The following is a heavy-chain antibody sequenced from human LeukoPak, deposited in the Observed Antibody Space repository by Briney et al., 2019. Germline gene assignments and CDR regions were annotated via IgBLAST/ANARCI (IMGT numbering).Heavy chain of an antibody. CDR2: ISGSGGST. Sequence: GGSLRLSCAASGFTFSSYAVSWVRQAPGKGLEWVSGISGSGGSTYSADSVEGRFTISRDNSKNTLYLQMNSLRAEDTALYYCAKDRSCTNDICHGDFDYWGQGTLVTVSS. CDR1: GFTFSSYA. V-gene: IGHV3-23*01. CDR3: AKDRSCTNDICHGDFDY. D-gene: IGHD2-8*01. J-gene: IGHJ4*02.